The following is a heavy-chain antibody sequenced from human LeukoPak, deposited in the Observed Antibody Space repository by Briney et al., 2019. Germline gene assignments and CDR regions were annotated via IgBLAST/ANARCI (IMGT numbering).Heavy chain of an antibody. D-gene: IGHD3-22*01. CDR3: ATDGSGYYDPTYHAFDI. CDR2: IIPILGIA. Sequence: SVKVSCKASGGTFSSYAISWVRQAPGQGLEWMGRIIPILGIANYAQKFQGRVTITADKSTSTAYMELSSLRSEDTAVYYCATDGSGYYDPTYHAFDIWGQGTMVTVSS. J-gene: IGHJ3*02. CDR1: GGTFSSYA. V-gene: IGHV1-69*04.